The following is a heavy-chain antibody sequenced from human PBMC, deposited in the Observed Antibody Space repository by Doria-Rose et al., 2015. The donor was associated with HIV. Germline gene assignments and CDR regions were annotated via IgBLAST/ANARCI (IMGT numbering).Heavy chain of an antibody. CDR2: SSCDSGAK. Sequence: VQLVESGGGLVQPGRSLRLSCVGSGFSFESYAMHWVRLATGKCLEWVAGSSCDSGAKGNADSVEGRFTISRDNAKKSVYLEMRSLRPEDTAFYYCAKAPIIGPKYYFYMDVWGKGTSVTVSS. D-gene: IGHD3-3*01. J-gene: IGHJ6*03. CDR1: GFSFESYA. CDR3: AKAPIIGPKYYFYMDV. V-gene: IGHV3-9*01.